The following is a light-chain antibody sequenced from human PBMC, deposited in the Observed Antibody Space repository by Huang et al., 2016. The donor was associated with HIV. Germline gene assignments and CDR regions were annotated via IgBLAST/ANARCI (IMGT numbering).Light chain of an antibody. Sequence: EIVLTQSPGTLSLSPGERATLSCRASQSLTTNYLAWYQQKRGPAPRLLVYGVSNRVTGIPDRFSGSGSGTDFNLTISRLEPEDFAVYFCQQYVTSPVTFGPGTKVDI. V-gene: IGKV3-20*01. CDR1: QSLTTNY. CDR3: QQYVTSPVT. CDR2: GVS. J-gene: IGKJ3*01.